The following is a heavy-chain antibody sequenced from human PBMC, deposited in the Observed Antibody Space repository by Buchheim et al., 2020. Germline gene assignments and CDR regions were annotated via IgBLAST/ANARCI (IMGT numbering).Heavy chain of an antibody. V-gene: IGHV1-46*01. CDR2: INPSGGST. J-gene: IGHJ4*02. Sequence: QVQLVQSGAEVKKPGASVKVSCKASGYTFTSYYMHWVRQAPGQGLEWMGIINPSGGSTSYAQKFKGRVTMTRDTSTSTVYLELSSLRSEDTAVYYCARNVGGDYYDSSGYQVWGQGTL. CDR3: ARNVGGDYYDSSGYQV. D-gene: IGHD3-22*01. CDR1: GYTFTSYY.